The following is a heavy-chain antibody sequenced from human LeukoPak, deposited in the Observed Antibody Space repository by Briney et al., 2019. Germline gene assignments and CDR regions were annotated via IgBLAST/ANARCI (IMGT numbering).Heavy chain of an antibody. CDR2: ISGSGGST. CDR3: AKGIESSGSYYTYFDY. J-gene: IGHJ4*02. CDR1: GFTFRSYA. Sequence: GGSLRLSCAASGFTFRSYAMSWVRQASGKGLEWVSGISGSGGSTYYADSVEGRFSISRDKSQNTLHLQMNSLRAEDTAVYYCAKGIESSGSYYTYFDYWGQGTLVTVSS. V-gene: IGHV3-23*01. D-gene: IGHD1-26*01.